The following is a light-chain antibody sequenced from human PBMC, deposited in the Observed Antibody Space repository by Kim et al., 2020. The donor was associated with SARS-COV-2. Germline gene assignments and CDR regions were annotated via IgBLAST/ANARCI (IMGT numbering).Light chain of an antibody. CDR1: QSVISSY. CDR3: QQYGDSLT. V-gene: IGKV3-20*01. Sequence: PGDEATLLCRASQSVISSYLAWYHQKPGQPPRLLIYGTSNRASGIPDRFSGSGSGTHFSLTINRLEPEDCGVYFCQQYGDSLTFGGGTKVDI. J-gene: IGKJ4*01. CDR2: GTS.